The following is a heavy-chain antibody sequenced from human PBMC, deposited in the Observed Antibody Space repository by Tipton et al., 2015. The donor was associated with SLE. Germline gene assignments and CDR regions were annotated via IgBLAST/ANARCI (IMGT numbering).Heavy chain of an antibody. D-gene: IGHD3-22*01. CDR3: ARRHSYESSGYSWYFDL. V-gene: IGHV4-31*03. CDR2: IYYSGNT. J-gene: IGHJ2*01. Sequence: TLSLTCTVSGDSMSSGGYYWSWIRHHPGKGLEWIGYIYYSGNTFYNPSLKSRITISIDTSKNQFSLKLTSVTAADTAVYYCARRHSYESSGYSWYFDLWGRGTLVTVSS. CDR1: GDSMSSGGYY.